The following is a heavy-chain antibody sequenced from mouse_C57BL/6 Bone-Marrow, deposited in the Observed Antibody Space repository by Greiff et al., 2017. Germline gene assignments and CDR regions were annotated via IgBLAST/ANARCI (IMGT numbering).Heavy chain of an antibody. D-gene: IGHD1-2*01. CDR1: GYTFTSYG. V-gene: IGHV1-81*01. J-gene: IGHJ3*01. CDR3: ARDGPGGAY. CDR2: IYPRSGNT. Sequence: QVQLQQSGAELARPGASVKLSCKASGYTFTSYGISWVKQRTGQGLEWIGEIYPRSGNTYYNEKFKGKATLTADKSSSTAYMELRSLTYEDSAVYFCARDGPGGAYWGQGTLVTVSA.